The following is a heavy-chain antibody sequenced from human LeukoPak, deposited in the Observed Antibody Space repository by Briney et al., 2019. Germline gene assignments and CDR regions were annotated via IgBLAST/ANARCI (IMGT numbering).Heavy chain of an antibody. Sequence: GRSLRLSCAASGFTFNTYGMHWVRQAPGKGLEWVAFISYDGGTKYYADSVKGRFTISRDNSKNTLFLQVNSLKTEDTAVYYCAKNPYSYGYPNYFGYWGQGILVTVSS. CDR1: GFTFNTYG. J-gene: IGHJ4*02. CDR3: AKNPYSYGYPNYFGY. V-gene: IGHV3-30*18. D-gene: IGHD5-18*01. CDR2: ISYDGGTK.